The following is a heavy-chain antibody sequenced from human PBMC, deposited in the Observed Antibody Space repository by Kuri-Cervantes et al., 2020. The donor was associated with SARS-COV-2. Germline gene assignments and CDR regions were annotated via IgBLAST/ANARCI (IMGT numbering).Heavy chain of an antibody. CDR2: ISGTGGTT. CDR1: GFTFDDYA. Sequence: GESLKISCAASGFTFDDYAMHWVRQAPGKGLEWVSAISGTGGTTYYADSVKGRFTMSRDNSRNTLYLQMNSLRAEDTAVYYCARDSRTGGRFGVVIRHYGMDVWGQGTTVTVSS. V-gene: IGHV3-23*01. CDR3: ARDSRTGGRFGVVIRHYGMDV. D-gene: IGHD3-3*01. J-gene: IGHJ6*02.